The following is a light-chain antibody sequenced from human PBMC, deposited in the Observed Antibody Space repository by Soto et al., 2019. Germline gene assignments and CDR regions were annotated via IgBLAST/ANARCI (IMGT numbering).Light chain of an antibody. CDR1: HSVSSS. CDR2: RAS. V-gene: IGKV3-20*01. Sequence: EIVLTQSPGTLSFSPGERATLSCRANHSVSSSLAWYQQKPGQAPRLLIYRASSRATGVPDRFSGSGSGTDFTLTISRLEPEDFAVYYCQQYGSSPLTFGGGTKVDIK. J-gene: IGKJ4*01. CDR3: QQYGSSPLT.